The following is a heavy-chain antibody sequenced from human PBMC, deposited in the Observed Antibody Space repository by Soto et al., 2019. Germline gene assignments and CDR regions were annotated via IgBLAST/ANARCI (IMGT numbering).Heavy chain of an antibody. CDR3: VKGDLDTAVVNSPDAFDF. CDR1: GFIFSDFG. D-gene: IGHD5-18*01. CDR2: ISYDGKNK. V-gene: IGHV3-30*18. Sequence: QVNLVESGGGVVQPGRSLRLSCEASGFIFSDFGMHWVRQAPGKGLEWVAVISYDGKNKYYAQSVKGRFTISRDNSKNTLFLNMDSLRPEDTAVYHCVKGDLDTAVVNSPDAFDFWGPGTMVTVS. J-gene: IGHJ3*01.